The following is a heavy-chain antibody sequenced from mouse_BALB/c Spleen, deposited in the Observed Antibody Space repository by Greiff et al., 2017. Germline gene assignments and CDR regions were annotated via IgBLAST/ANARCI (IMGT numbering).Heavy chain of an antibody. V-gene: IGHV5-6-5*01. Sequence: EVKLVESGGGLVKPGGSLKLSCAASGFTFSSYAMSWVRQTPEKRLEWVASISSGGSTYYPDSVKGRFTISRDNARNILYLQMSSLRSEDTATYYCARDRGSFAYWGQGTLVTVSA. J-gene: IGHJ3*01. CDR3: ARDRGSFAY. CDR1: GFTFSSYA. CDR2: ISSGGST.